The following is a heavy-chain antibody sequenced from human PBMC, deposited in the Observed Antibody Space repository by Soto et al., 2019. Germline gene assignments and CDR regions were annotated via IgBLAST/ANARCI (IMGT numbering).Heavy chain of an antibody. CDR1: GGSFSGYY. Sequence: SETLSLTCAVYGGSFSGYYWSWIRQPPGKGLEWIGEINHSGSTNYNPSLKSRVTISVDTSKNQFSLKLSSVTAADTAVYYCARIPRVDIAVAASLTYYFDYWGQGTLVTVSS. CDR2: INHSGST. V-gene: IGHV4-34*01. CDR3: ARIPRVDIAVAASLTYYFDY. D-gene: IGHD6-19*01. J-gene: IGHJ4*02.